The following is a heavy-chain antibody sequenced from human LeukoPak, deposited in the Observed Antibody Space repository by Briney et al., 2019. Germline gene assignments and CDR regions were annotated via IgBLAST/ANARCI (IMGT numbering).Heavy chain of an antibody. CDR2: INHSGST. V-gene: IGHV4-34*01. D-gene: IGHD5-12*01. J-gene: IGHJ4*02. Sequence: SETLSLTCAVYGVSFSGYYWSWIRQPPGKGLEWIGEINHSGSTNYNPSLKSRVTISVDSSKNQFSLKLSSVTAADTAVYYCARGHSGYDHRDYWGQGTLVTVSS. CDR1: GVSFSGYY. CDR3: ARGHSGYDHRDY.